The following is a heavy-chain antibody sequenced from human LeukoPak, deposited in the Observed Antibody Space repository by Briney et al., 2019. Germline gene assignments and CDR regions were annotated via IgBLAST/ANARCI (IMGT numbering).Heavy chain of an antibody. CDR2: IKQDGSEK. D-gene: IGHD2-2*01. CDR3: AKDACSSTSCIPDYYYYYYMDV. J-gene: IGHJ6*03. Sequence: GGSLRLSCAASGFTFSSYWMSWVRQAPGKGLEWVANIKQDGSEKYYVDSVKGRFTISRDNAKNSLYLQMNSLRAEDTAVYYCAKDACSSTSCIPDYYYYYYMDVWGKGTTVTISS. V-gene: IGHV3-7*01. CDR1: GFTFSSYW.